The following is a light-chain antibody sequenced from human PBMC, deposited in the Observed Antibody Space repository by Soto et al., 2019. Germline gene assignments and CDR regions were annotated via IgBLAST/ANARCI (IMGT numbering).Light chain of an antibody. V-gene: IGKV3-20*01. CDR1: QSVSSSY. CDR3: QQYGSSPPYT. CDR2: GAS. Sequence: EIVLTQSPGTLSLSPGERATLSCRASQSVSSSYLAWHQQKPGQAPRLLIYGASSRATGIPDRFSGSGSGTDFTLTISRLAPEDFAVYYCQQYGSSPPYTVGQGTKREIK. J-gene: IGKJ2*01.